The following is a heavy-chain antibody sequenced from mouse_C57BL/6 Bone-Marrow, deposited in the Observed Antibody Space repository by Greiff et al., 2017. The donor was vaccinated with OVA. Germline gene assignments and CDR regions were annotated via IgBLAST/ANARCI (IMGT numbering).Heavy chain of an antibody. V-gene: IGHV1-5*01. CDR1: GYTFTSYW. CDR2: IFPGNSDT. D-gene: IGHD2-3*01. J-gene: IGHJ3*01. CDR3: TGLYDGYFWFAY. Sequence: EVQLQQSGTVLARPGASVKMSCKTSGYTFTSYWMHWVKQRSGQGLEWIGAIFPGNSDTSYNQKFKGKAKLTAVTSASTAYMELSRLTNEDSAVDYCTGLYDGYFWFAYWGQGTLVTVSA.